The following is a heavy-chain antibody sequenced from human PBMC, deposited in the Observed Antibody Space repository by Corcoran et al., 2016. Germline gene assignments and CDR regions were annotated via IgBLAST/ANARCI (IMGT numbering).Heavy chain of an antibody. CDR2: IYPGDSDT. D-gene: IGHD2-15*01. V-gene: IGHV5-51*01. CDR1: GYSFTSYW. CDR3: ATLGVWGDSSGGSCYLNYYYSGMDV. J-gene: IGHJ6*02. Sequence: EVQLVQSGAEVKKIGESLKIYCKGSGYSFTSYWIGWVRQMPGKGLEWMGIIYPGDSDTRYSPPFQGQVTISADKSLSTAYLQWSSLTASDTAMHYCATLGVWGDSSGGSCYLNYYYSGMDVWRQGTTVTVSS.